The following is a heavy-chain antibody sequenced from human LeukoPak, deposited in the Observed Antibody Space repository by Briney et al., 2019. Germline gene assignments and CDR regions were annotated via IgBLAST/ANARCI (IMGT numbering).Heavy chain of an antibody. CDR3: ARDLGHSGYDLYDY. CDR1: GFTFTSYA. Sequence: GGSLRLSCAASGFTFTSYALNWVRQAPGKGLEWVSSISASGDATHYTDSVKGRFTISRDNAKNSLYLQMNSLRAEDTAVYYCARDLGHSGYDLYDYWGQGTLVTVSS. CDR2: ISASGDAT. V-gene: IGHV3-23*01. D-gene: IGHD5-12*01. J-gene: IGHJ4*02.